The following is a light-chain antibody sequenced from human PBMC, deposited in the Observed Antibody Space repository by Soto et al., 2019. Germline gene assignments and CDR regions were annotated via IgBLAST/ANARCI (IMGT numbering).Light chain of an antibody. CDR3: HQYGSSWT. Sequence: EIVMTQSPATLSVSPGERATLSCRASQSVSSNLAWYQQKPGQAPRLLIYGASTRATGIPARFSGSGSGTDFTLTISRLEPEDFAVYYCHQYGSSWTFGQGTKVDIK. V-gene: IGKV3-15*01. CDR2: GAS. CDR1: QSVSSN. J-gene: IGKJ1*01.